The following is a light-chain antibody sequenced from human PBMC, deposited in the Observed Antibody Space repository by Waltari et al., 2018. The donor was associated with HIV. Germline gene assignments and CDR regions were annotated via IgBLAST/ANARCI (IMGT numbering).Light chain of an antibody. CDR2: SNN. V-gene: IGLV1-44*01. Sequence: QSVLTQPPSASGTPGQRVTISCSGSRSNIGSNNVNWYQQLPGTAPKLVIYSNNQRPSGVPDRFSGSKSGTSASLAISGLQSEDEADYYCSAWDDNVNALFGGGTGLTVV. CDR3: SAWDDNVNAL. CDR1: RSNIGSNN. J-gene: IGLJ2*01.